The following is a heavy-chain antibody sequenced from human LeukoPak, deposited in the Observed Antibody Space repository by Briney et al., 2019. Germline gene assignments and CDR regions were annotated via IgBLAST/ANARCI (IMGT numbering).Heavy chain of an antibody. CDR1: GFTFSSYG. J-gene: IGHJ6*02. Sequence: GGSLRLSCAASGFTFSSYGMHWVRQAPGKGLEWVAVISYDGSNQYYPDSVKGRFTISRDISKNSLYLQMNSLRAEDTAVYYCAREINYYDSSGYPVYYYYYGMDVWGQGTAVTVSS. CDR2: ISYDGSNQ. D-gene: IGHD3-22*01. CDR3: AREINYYDSSGYPVYYYYYGMDV. V-gene: IGHV3-30*03.